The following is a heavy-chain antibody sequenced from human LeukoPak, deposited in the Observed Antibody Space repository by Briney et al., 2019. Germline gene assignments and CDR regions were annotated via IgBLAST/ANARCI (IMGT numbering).Heavy chain of an antibody. CDR3: AKDRRDGYILYYFDY. Sequence: PGGSLRLSCAASGFTFSSYAMSWVHQAPGKGLEWVSAISGSGGSTYYADSVKGRFTISRDNSKNTLYLQMNSLRAEDTAVYYCAKDRRDGYILYYFDYWGQGTLVTVSS. V-gene: IGHV3-23*01. D-gene: IGHD5-24*01. J-gene: IGHJ4*02. CDR2: ISGSGGST. CDR1: GFTFSSYA.